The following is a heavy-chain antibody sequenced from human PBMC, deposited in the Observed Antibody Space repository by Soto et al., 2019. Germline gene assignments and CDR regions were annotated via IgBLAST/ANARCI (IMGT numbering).Heavy chain of an antibody. CDR2: IVAIVDTS. Sequence: QVQLVQSGAEVRQPASSVKVSCKTSGGTFSSYAISWVRQAPGQGLEWMGGIVAIVDTSTYAQKFQGRDTITADASTSTAYMELSSLRSDDTAVYYCVRVVAIPGYPDNWGQGTLVTVSS. V-gene: IGHV1-69*12. CDR1: GGTFSSYA. CDR3: VRVVAIPGYPDN. J-gene: IGHJ4*02. D-gene: IGHD5-12*01.